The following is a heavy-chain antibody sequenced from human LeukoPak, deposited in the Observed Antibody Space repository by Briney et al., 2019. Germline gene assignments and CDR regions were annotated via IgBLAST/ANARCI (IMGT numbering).Heavy chain of an antibody. CDR2: IGTAGDT. CDR3: ARAIGSGSPYYYYYGMDV. V-gene: IGHV3-13*01. D-gene: IGHD3-10*01. Sequence: GGSLRLPCAAFGFTFSSYDMHWVRQATGKGLEWVSAIGTAGDTYYPGSVKGRFTISRENAKNSLYLQMNSLRAGDTAVYYCARAIGSGSPYYYYYGMDVWGQGTTVTVSS. CDR1: GFTFSSYD. J-gene: IGHJ6*02.